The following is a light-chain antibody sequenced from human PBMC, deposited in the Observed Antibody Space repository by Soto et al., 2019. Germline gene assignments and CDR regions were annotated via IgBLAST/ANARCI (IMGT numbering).Light chain of an antibody. V-gene: IGKV1-8*01. J-gene: IGKJ4*01. CDR1: QGISSY. CDR2: AAS. Sequence: AIRMTQSPSSFSASTGDRVTITCRASQGISSYLAWYQQKPGKAPKLLIYAASTLQSGVPSRFSGSGSGTDFTLPISCLQSEDFATYYCQQYYSYLALTFGGGTKVEIK. CDR3: QQYYSYLALT.